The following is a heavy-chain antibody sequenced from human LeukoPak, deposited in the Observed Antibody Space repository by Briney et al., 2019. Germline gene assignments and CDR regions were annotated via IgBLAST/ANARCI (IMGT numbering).Heavy chain of an antibody. Sequence: PGRSLRLSCAASGFTFSSYVMHWVRQAPAKGLEWVAVIWYDGSNKYYADSVKGRFTISRDNSKNTLYLQMNSLRAEDTAVYYCARDSHITMVRVVSYGMDVWGQGTLVTVSS. J-gene: IGHJ6*02. CDR1: GFTFSSYV. CDR3: ARDSHITMVRVVSYGMDV. D-gene: IGHD3-10*01. CDR2: IWYDGSNK. V-gene: IGHV3-33*01.